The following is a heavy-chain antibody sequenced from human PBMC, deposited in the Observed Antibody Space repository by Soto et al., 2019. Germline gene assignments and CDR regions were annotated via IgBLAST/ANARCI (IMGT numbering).Heavy chain of an antibody. D-gene: IGHD6-6*01. CDR2: IYYSGST. V-gene: IGHV4-39*01. CDR3: ARQSPGSSPEGIDY. Sequence: SETLSLTCTVSGGSISSSSYYWGWIRQPPGKGLEWIGSIYYSGSTYYNPSLKSRVTISVDTSKNQFSLKLSSVTAADTAVYYCARQSPGSSPEGIDYWGQGTLVTVSS. CDR1: GGSISSSSYY. J-gene: IGHJ4*02.